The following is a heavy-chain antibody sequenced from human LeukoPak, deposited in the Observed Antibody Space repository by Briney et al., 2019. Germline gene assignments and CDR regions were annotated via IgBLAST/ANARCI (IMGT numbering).Heavy chain of an antibody. J-gene: IGHJ4*02. CDR2: INPNSGDT. CDR3: AREEYTYGFYY. Sequence: EASVKVSCKASGYTFTGYYMHWVRQAPGQGLEWMGWINPNSGDTNYAQKFKGRVTMTKDTSISTAYMELNRLRSDDTAMYYCAREEYTYGFYYWGQGTLVTVSS. V-gene: IGHV1-2*02. CDR1: GYTFTGYY. D-gene: IGHD5-18*01.